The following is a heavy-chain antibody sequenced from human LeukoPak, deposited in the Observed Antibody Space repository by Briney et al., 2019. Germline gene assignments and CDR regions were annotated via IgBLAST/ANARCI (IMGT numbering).Heavy chain of an antibody. Sequence: SSETLSLTCAVSGGSISSSNWWSWVRQPPGKGLEWIGEIYHSGSTNYNPSLKSRVTISVDKSKNQFSLKLSSVTAADTAVYYCARGGPIAVAGTGLDYWGQGTLVTVSS. CDR2: IYHSGST. V-gene: IGHV4-4*02. CDR1: GGSISSSNW. CDR3: ARGGPIAVAGTGLDY. D-gene: IGHD6-19*01. J-gene: IGHJ4*02.